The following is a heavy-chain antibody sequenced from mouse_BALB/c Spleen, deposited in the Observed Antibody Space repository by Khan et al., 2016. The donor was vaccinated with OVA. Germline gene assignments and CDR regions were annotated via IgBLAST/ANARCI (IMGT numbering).Heavy chain of an antibody. CDR3: SRLAYYYDSEGFAY. CDR1: GFTFSTYG. Sequence: EVELVESGGDLVKPGGSLKLSCAASGFTFSTYGMSWVRQTPDKRLEWVATVSTGGCYTYYPDSGKGRFTISRYTAKYTLYLERSSQKYEDTAMFYGSRLAYYYDSEGFAYWGQGTLVTVSA. V-gene: IGHV5-6*01. J-gene: IGHJ3*01. CDR2: VSTGGCYT. D-gene: IGHD1-1*01.